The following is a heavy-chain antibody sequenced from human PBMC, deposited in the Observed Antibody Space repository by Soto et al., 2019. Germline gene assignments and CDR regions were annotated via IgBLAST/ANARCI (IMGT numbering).Heavy chain of an antibody. CDR3: ARGPNVPYYYYYYMDV. CDR1: GYTFTGYD. Sequence: ASVKVSCKAAGYTFTGYDMHWGRQAPGQGLEWMGWMNPNSGNTGYAQKFQGRVTMTRNTSISTAYMELSSLRSEDTAVYYCARGPNVPYYYYYYMDVWGKGTTVTVSS. V-gene: IGHV1-8*02. D-gene: IGHD1-1*01. J-gene: IGHJ6*03. CDR2: MNPNSGNT.